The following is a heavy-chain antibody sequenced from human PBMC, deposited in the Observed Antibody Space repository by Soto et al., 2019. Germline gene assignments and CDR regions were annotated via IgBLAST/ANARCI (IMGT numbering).Heavy chain of an antibody. Sequence: GASVKVSCKASGYTFTSYAMHWVRQAPGQRLEWMGWINAGNGNTEYSQKFQGRVTITRDTSASTAYMELSSLRSEDTAVYYCARARPYYDFWSGYYYFDYWGQGTLVTVSS. J-gene: IGHJ4*02. CDR3: ARARPYYDFWSGYYYFDY. D-gene: IGHD3-3*01. CDR1: GYTFTSYA. CDR2: INAGNGNT. V-gene: IGHV1-3*01.